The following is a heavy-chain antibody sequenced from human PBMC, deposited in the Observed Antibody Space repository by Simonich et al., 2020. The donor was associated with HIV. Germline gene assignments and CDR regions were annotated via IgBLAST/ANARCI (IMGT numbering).Heavy chain of an antibody. CDR2: INHSGIT. CDR3: ARRDRELILYFDY. CDR1: GGSFRGYY. J-gene: IGHJ4*02. Sequence: QVQLQQWGAGLLKPSETLSLTCAVYGGSFRGYYWSWIHQPPGKGLEWIGEINHSGITNYKSSLNSRATISVDKSKNQFSLKLSSVTAADTAIYYCARRDRELILYFDYWGQGNLVTVSS. D-gene: IGHD3-3*01. V-gene: IGHV4-34*01.